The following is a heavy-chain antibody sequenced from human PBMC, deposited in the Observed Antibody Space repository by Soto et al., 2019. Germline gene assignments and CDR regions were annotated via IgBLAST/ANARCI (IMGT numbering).Heavy chain of an antibody. CDR1: GFTFSSYG. CDR2: ISCDGSNK. V-gene: IGHV3-30*03. Sequence: QVQLVESGGGVVQPGRSLRLSCAASGFTFSSYGMHWVRQAPGKGLEWVAVISCDGSNKYYADSVKGRFTISRDTSKNTVYLQMNSLRAEDTAVFYCAREYTTSWYTDAFDIGGQGTMVTVSS. J-gene: IGHJ3*02. CDR3: AREYTTSWYTDAFDI. D-gene: IGHD6-13*01.